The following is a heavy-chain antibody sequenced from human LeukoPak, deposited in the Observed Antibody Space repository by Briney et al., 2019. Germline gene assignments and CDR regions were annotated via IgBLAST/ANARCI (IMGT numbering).Heavy chain of an antibody. CDR1: GGTFSFYA. J-gene: IGHJ4*02. V-gene: IGHV1-69*13. Sequence: SVKVSCKASGGTFSFYAISWVRQAPGQGLEWMGGIIPIFGTANYAQKFQGRVRITADEFTSTAYMELSSLRSDDTAVYYCARVWGEFSSSWPDYWGQGTLVTVSS. CDR3: ARVWGEFSSSWPDY. CDR2: IIPIFGTA. D-gene: IGHD6-13*01.